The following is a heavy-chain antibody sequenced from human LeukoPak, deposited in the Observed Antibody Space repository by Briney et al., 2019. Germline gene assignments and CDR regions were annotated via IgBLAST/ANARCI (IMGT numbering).Heavy chain of an antibody. CDR3: AKDQVGIQLWLPEDYYYGMDV. D-gene: IGHD5-18*01. CDR2: ISYDGGNK. V-gene: IGHV3-30*18. Sequence: GSLRLSCAASGFTFSSYGMHWVRQAPGKGLEWVAVISYDGGNKYYADSVRGRFTISRDNSKNTLYLQMNSLRAEDTAVYYCAKDQVGIQLWLPEDYYYGMDVWGQGTTVTVSS. J-gene: IGHJ6*02. CDR1: GFTFSSYG.